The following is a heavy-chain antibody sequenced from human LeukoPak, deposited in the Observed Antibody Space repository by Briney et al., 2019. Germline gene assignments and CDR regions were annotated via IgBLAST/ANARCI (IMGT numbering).Heavy chain of an antibody. D-gene: IGHD3-16*01. V-gene: IGHV3-23*01. CDR3: TKAVGGGRDAYDI. CDR1: GFSFGRHA. CDR2: IFDSGAPT. J-gene: IGHJ3*02. Sequence: GGSLRLSCVASGFSFGRHAMNWVRQAPGKGLEWVASIFDSGAPTYYADSVKGRFTISRDNSKNTLYVQMESLRAEDTAIYYCTKAVGGGRDAYDIWGQGTMVTVSS.